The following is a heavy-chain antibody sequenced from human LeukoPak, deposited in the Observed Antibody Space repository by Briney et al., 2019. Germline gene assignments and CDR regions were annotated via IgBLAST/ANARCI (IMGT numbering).Heavy chain of an antibody. CDR1: GFTFSLHW. CDR2: IKTDGSDQ. V-gene: IGHV3-7*01. Sequence: PGGSLRLSCAASGFTFSLHWMSWVRQAPGKGLEWVANIKTDGSDQYYADSVKGRFTISRDNAKNSLFLQMNSLRAEDTAVYYCAKGTKGRAFDIWGQGTMVTVSS. CDR3: AKGTKGRAFDI. J-gene: IGHJ3*02. D-gene: IGHD1/OR15-1a*01.